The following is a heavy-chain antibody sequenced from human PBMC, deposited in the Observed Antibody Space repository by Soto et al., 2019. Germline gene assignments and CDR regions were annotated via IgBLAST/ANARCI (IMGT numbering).Heavy chain of an antibody. CDR3: AKEPAEMYSSGWSQSFDF. J-gene: IGHJ4*02. V-gene: IGHV3-23*01. CDR2: IVGSGGRK. Sequence: EVQLLESGGGLVQPGGSLTLSCAASGFTFSAFALSWVRQAPGEGLEWVSGIVGSGGRKYYADSVKGRFTISRDNCKITVYLQMSILRVEDTAMYYCAKEPAEMYSSGWSQSFDFWGQGTQVTVSS. CDR1: GFTFSAFA. D-gene: IGHD6-19*01.